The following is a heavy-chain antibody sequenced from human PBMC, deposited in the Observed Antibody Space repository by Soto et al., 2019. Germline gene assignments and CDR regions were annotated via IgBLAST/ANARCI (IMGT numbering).Heavy chain of an antibody. CDR1: GFTFSTYS. J-gene: IGHJ4*02. CDR3: TRWGTTCFDH. CDR2: IGFNTNNI. D-gene: IGHD7-27*01. V-gene: IGHV3-21*01. Sequence: GGSLRLSCAASGFTFSTYSMNWVRQAPGKGLEWVSSIGFNTNNIYYADSVKGRFTISRDNAKNSLYLEMNSLKPEDTAVYYCTRWGTTCFDHWGQGTLVTVSS.